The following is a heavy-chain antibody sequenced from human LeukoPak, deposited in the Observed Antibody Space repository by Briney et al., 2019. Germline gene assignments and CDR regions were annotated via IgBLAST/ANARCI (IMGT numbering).Heavy chain of an antibody. V-gene: IGHV1-18*01. J-gene: IGHJ4*02. CDR3: ARVQAIVGAGQGY. D-gene: IGHD1-26*01. CDR1: GYTFTSYG. CDR2: ISAYNGNT. Sequence: ASVKVSCKASGYTFTSYGISWVRQAPGQGLEWMGWISAYNGNTDYAQNLQGRVTMTTDTSTSTAYMELRSLRSDDTAVYYCARVQAIVGAGQGYWGQGTLVIVSS.